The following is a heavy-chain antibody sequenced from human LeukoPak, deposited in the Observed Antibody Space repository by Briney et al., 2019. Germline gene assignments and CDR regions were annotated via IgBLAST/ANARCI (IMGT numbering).Heavy chain of an antibody. D-gene: IGHD3-22*01. V-gene: IGHV3-23*01. CDR2: ISDSSGST. CDR1: GFTFSRYD. J-gene: IGHJ4*02. Sequence: GRSLRLSCAASGFTFSRYDMSWVRQAPGKGLEWVSAISDSSGSTYYADSVKGRFTISRDNSKNTLYLQMNSLRAEDTAVYYCAKVDGVVVISDWGQGTLLTVSS. CDR3: AKVDGVVVISD.